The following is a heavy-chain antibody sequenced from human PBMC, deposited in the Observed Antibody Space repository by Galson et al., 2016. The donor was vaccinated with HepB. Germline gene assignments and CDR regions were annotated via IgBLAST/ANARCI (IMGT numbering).Heavy chain of an antibody. CDR2: ISYDGSNK. J-gene: IGHJ4*02. CDR1: AFTFNNYA. Sequence: SLRLSCAVSAFTFNNYAMHWVRQAPGKGLEWVAFISYDGSNKYYSDSVKGRFAISRDNSRNTLSLQMKRLRAEDTAVYYCASGYYYDSSGYYSDFWGQGTLVTVSS. D-gene: IGHD3-22*01. CDR3: ASGYYYDSSGYYSDF. V-gene: IGHV3-30-3*02.